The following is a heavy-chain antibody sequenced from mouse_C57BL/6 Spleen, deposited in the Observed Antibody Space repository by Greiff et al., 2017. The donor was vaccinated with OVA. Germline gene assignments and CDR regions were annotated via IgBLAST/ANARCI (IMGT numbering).Heavy chain of an antibody. J-gene: IGHJ4*01. CDR2: IYPSDSET. CDR3: AKSTMTTHYYAMDY. V-gene: IGHV1-61*01. Sequence: VQLQQPGAELVRPGSSVKLSCKASGYTFTSYWMDWVKQRPGQGLEWIGNIYPSDSETHYNQKFKDKATLTVDKSSSTAYMQLSSLTSEDSAVYYCAKSTMTTHYYAMDYWGQGTSVTVSS. CDR1: GYTFTSYW. D-gene: IGHD2-4*01.